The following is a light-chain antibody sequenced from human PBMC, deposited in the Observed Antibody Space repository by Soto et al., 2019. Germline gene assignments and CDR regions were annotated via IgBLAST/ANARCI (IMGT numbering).Light chain of an antibody. Sequence: AIQLTQSPSSLSASVGDRVTITCRASQAIRSALGWYQQKPGKVPKLLIYAASTLQSGVPSRFSGSGFGTDFTLTISRLQPEDFATYYCLLDFGYFWAFRQGTKVDIK. V-gene: IGKV1-6*01. CDR2: AAS. CDR1: QAIRSA. CDR3: LLDFGYFWA. J-gene: IGKJ1*01.